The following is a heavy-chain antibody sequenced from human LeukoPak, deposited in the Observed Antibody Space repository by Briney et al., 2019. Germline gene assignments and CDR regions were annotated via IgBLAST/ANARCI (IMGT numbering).Heavy chain of an antibody. CDR2: IYYSGST. J-gene: IGHJ4*02. D-gene: IGHD5-18*01. Sequence: PSETLSLTCTVSGGSISSSSYYWGWIRQPPGEGLEWIGSIYYSGSTYYNPSLKSRVTISVDTSKNQFSLKLSSATAADTAVYYCARHRIQLWLDYWGQGTLVTVSS. CDR1: GGSISSSSYY. CDR3: ARHRIQLWLDY. V-gene: IGHV4-39*01.